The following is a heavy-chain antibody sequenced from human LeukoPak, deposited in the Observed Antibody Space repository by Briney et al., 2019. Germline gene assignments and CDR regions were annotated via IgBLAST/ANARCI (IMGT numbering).Heavy chain of an antibody. J-gene: IGHJ4*02. CDR1: GYTLTELS. D-gene: IGHD3-10*01. Sequence: ASVKVSCKVSGYTLTELSMHWVRQAPGKGLEWMGGFDPEDGETIYAQKFQGRVTMTEDTSTDTACMELSSLRSEDTAVYYCATGYYGSGSYYKRSFDYWGQGTLVTVSS. V-gene: IGHV1-24*01. CDR2: FDPEDGET. CDR3: ATGYYGSGSYYKRSFDY.